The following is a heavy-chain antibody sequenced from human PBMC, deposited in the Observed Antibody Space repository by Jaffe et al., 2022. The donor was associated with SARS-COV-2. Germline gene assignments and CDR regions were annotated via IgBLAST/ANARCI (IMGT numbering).Heavy chain of an antibody. V-gene: IGHV3-48*03. D-gene: IGHD2-2*01. CDR2: ISSSGSTI. Sequence: EVQLVESGGGLVQPGGSLRLSCAASGFTFSSYEMNWVRQAPGKGLEWVSYISSSGSTIYYADSVKGRFTISRDNAKNSLYLQMNSLRAEDTAVYYCATQPPSEVVPAAIQGWFDPWGQGTLVTVSS. CDR1: GFTFSSYE. J-gene: IGHJ5*02. CDR3: ATQPPSEVVPAAIQGWFDP.